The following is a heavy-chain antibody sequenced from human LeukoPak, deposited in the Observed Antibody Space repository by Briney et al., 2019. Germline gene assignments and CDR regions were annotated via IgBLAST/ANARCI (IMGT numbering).Heavy chain of an antibody. CDR1: SGSISSYY. CDR3: AREGAAAELLPFSY. CDR2: IYYSGST. J-gene: IGHJ4*02. Sequence: SEALSLTCTVSSGSISSYYWSWIRQPPGKGLEWIGYIYYSGSTYYNPSLKSRVTISVDTSKNQFSLKLSSVTAADTAVYYCAREGAAAELLPFSYWGQGTLVTVSS. V-gene: IGHV4-59*12. D-gene: IGHD6-13*01.